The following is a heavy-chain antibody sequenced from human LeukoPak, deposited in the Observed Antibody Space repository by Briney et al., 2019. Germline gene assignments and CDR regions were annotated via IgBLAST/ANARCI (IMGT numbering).Heavy chain of an antibody. Sequence: GGSLRLSCVVSGFTFSSYAMSWVRQAPGKGLEWVSAISGSAGSTNYAASVKGRFTISRDNSKNTLYLQMNSLRDEDTAAYYCAKGSYYDSSGSFYFDYWGQGTLVTVSS. CDR2: ISGSAGST. D-gene: IGHD3-22*01. CDR1: GFTFSSYA. CDR3: AKGSYYDSSGSFYFDY. J-gene: IGHJ4*02. V-gene: IGHV3-23*01.